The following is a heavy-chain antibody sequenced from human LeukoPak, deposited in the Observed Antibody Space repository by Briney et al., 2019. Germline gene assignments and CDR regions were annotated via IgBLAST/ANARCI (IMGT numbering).Heavy chain of an antibody. V-gene: IGHV4-34*01. J-gene: IGHJ4*02. CDR1: GGSFSGYY. Sequence: SETLSLTCAVYGGSFSGYYWSWIRQPPGKGLEWIGEINHSGSTNYNPSLKSRVTISVDTSKNQFSLKLSSVTAADTAVYYCATPEYSSGSAFDYWGQGTLVTVSS. CDR2: INHSGST. CDR3: ATPEYSSGSAFDY. D-gene: IGHD6-19*01.